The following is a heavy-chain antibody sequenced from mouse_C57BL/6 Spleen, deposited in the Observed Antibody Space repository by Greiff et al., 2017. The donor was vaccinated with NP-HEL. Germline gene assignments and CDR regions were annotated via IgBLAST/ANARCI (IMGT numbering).Heavy chain of an antibody. CDR2: ISSGSSTI. CDR3: ARFVYYFDY. V-gene: IGHV5-17*01. J-gene: IGHJ2*01. Sequence: EVQVVESGGGLVKPGGSLKLSCAASGFTFSDYGMHWVRQAPEKGLEWVAYISSGSSTIYYADTVKGRFTISRDNAKNTLFLQMTSLRSEDTAMYYCARFVYYFDYWGQGTTLTVSS. CDR1: GFTFSDYG.